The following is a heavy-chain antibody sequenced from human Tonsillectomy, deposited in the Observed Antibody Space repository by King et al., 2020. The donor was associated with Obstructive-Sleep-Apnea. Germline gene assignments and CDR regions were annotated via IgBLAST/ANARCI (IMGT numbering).Heavy chain of an antibody. CDR3: AKDDADYVWGSYRSYSFDY. CDR2: ISGSGTST. D-gene: IGHD3-16*02. J-gene: IGHJ4*02. Sequence: VQLVESGGGLVQPGGSLRLSCAASGFTFSSYAMSWVRQAPGKGLECGSSISGSGTSTYYAGSVNGRFTISRDASKNTLYLQMNSLRAAHTAVYYCAKDDADYVWGSYRSYSFDYWGQGTLVTVSS. V-gene: IGHV3-23*04. CDR1: GFTFSSYA.